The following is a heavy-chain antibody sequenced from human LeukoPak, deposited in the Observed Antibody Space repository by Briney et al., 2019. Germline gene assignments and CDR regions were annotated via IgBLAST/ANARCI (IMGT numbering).Heavy chain of an antibody. J-gene: IGHJ4*02. CDR2: ISAYNGNT. D-gene: IGHD3-3*01. Sequence: GASVKVSCKASGYTFTSYGISWVRQAPGQGLEWMGWISAYNGNTNYAQKLQGRVTMTRDTSTSTVYMELSSLRSEDTAVYYCARVAIFGVVMDPGFDYWGQGTLVTVSS. CDR1: GYTFTSYG. V-gene: IGHV1-18*01. CDR3: ARVAIFGVVMDPGFDY.